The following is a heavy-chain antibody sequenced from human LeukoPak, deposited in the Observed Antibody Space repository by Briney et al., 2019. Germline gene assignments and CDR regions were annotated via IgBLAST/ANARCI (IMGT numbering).Heavy chain of an antibody. D-gene: IGHD3-22*01. CDR1: GYTFTGYY. J-gene: IGHJ4*02. CDR3: ARVRPHYYDSSGSRGDY. Sequence: ASVKVSCKASGYTFTGYYMHWVRQAPGQGLEWMGRINPNSGGTIYAQKFQGRVTMTRDTSISTGYMELSRLRSDDTAVYYCARVRPHYYDSSGSRGDYWGQGTLVTVSS. CDR2: INPNSGGT. V-gene: IGHV1-2*06.